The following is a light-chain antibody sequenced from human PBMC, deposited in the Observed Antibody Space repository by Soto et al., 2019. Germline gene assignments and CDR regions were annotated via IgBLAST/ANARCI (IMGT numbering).Light chain of an antibody. Sequence: EVVLTQSPAILSLSPGERATLSCRASQSVSDYLAWYQQKPGQAPRLLMCETSKRATGIPARFSGSGSGTDFTLTISSLEPEDFAVYYCQHRNRWLRTFGQGTKLEIK. CDR2: ETS. CDR3: QHRNRWLRT. CDR1: QSVSDY. V-gene: IGKV3-11*01. J-gene: IGKJ2*01.